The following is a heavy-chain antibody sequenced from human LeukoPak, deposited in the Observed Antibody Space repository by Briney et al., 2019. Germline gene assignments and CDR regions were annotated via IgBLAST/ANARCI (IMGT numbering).Heavy chain of an antibody. V-gene: IGHV4-39*07. CDR1: GGSISSSSYY. J-gene: IGHJ4*02. CDR2: IYYSGST. D-gene: IGHD5-18*01. CDR3: ARVPDTAMVNYFDY. Sequence: PSETLSLTCTVSGGSISSSSYYWGWIRQPPGKGLEWIGSIYYSGSTYYNPSLKSRVTISVDTSKNQFSLKLSSVTAADTAVYYCARVPDTAMVNYFDYWGQGTLVTVSS.